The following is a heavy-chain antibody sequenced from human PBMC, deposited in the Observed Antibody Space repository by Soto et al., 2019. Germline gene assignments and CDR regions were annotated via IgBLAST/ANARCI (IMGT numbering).Heavy chain of an antibody. CDR3: ARDGARDRGDKGFDY. V-gene: IGHV3-21*01. D-gene: IGHD2-21*02. J-gene: IGHJ4*02. CDR1: GFTFSSYT. CDR2: ITSTSSYI. Sequence: VQVVESGGGVVQPGRSLRLSCEASGFTFSSYTMHWVRQAPGKGLEWVSSITSTSSYIYYTDSLKGRFTISRDNAQNSLYLQMDSLGPGDTAVYYCARDGARDRGDKGFDYWGQGTLVTVSS.